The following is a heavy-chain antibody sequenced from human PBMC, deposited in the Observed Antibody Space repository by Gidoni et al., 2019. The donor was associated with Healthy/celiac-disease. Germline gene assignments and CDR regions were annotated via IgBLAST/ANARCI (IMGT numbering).Heavy chain of an antibody. Sequence: EVQLLESGGGLVQPGGSLRLSCAHAGFSFSSYAMSRVRQATGNGLEWVSAISGSGGSTYYADSVKGRFTISRDNSKNTLYLQMNSLRAEDTAVYYCANGRYFDWLRWFDPWGQGTLVTVSS. CDR2: ISGSGGST. CDR1: GFSFSSYA. V-gene: IGHV3-23*01. J-gene: IGHJ5*02. CDR3: ANGRYFDWLRWFDP. D-gene: IGHD3-9*01.